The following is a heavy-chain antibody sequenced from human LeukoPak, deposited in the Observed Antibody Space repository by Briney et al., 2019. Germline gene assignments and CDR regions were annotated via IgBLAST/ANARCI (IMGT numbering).Heavy chain of an antibody. CDR2: ISWNSGSI. CDR3: AKSPAYYEGACLDC. CDR1: GFPFDDYA. J-gene: IGHJ4*02. V-gene: IGHV3-9*01. Sequence: GRSLRLSCAASGFPFDDYAMHWVRQAPGKGLEWVSGISWNSGSIGYADSVKGRFTISRDNAKNSLYLQMNSLRAEDTALYYCAKSPAYYEGACLDCWGQGTLVTVSS. D-gene: IGHD3-22*01.